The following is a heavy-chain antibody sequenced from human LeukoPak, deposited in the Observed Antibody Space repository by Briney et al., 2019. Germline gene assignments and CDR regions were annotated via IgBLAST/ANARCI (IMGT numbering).Heavy chain of an antibody. D-gene: IGHD2-2*03. Sequence: ESLKISCKGSGYSFTSYWIGWVRQMPGKSLEWVGIIFPGDSDTRYSPSFQGQVTISADKSISTAYLQWSSLKASDTAMYYCARITGYCSSTSCSYYFDYWGQGTLVTVSS. J-gene: IGHJ4*02. CDR3: ARITGYCSSTSCSYYFDY. CDR2: IFPGDSDT. CDR1: GYSFTSYW. V-gene: IGHV5-51*01.